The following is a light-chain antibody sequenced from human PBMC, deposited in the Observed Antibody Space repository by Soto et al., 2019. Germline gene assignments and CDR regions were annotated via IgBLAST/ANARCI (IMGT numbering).Light chain of an antibody. J-gene: IGKJ5*01. CDR3: QQYGDSPLT. Sequence: EIVLTQSPGTLSLSPLERXRLXCRPSQSVSNNYLAWYQQKPGQAPRLLMYGASSRATGIPDRFSGSGSGTDFTLTINRLEPEDFAVYYCQQYGDSPLTFGQGTRLEIK. V-gene: IGKV3-20*01. CDR2: GAS. CDR1: QSVSNNY.